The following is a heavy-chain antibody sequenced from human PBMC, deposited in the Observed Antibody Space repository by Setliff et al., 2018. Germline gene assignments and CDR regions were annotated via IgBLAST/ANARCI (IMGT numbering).Heavy chain of an antibody. Sequence: ASVKASCKVSGYTLTELSRHWVRQAPGKGLEWMGGFDPEDGETIYAQKLQGRVTMTTDTSTSTAYMELRSLRSDDTAVYYCARGYSYGPFGYWGQGTLVTVSS. CDR2: FDPEDGET. J-gene: IGHJ4*02. CDR3: ARGYSYGPFGY. D-gene: IGHD5-18*01. V-gene: IGHV1-24*01. CDR1: GYTLTELS.